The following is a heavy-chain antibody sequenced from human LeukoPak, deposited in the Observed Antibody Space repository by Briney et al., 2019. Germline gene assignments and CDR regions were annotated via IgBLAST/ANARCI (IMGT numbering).Heavy chain of an antibody. J-gene: IGHJ6*03. CDR3: ARGFGITSGYSGSYYDYYYYYMDV. Sequence: SETLSLTCTVSGGSISSYYWTWIRQPPGKGLEWIGYIYYSGSTNYNPSLKSRVTISVDTSKNQFSLKLSSVTAADTAVYYCARGFGITSGYSGSYYDYYYYYMDVWGKGTTVTVSS. CDR1: GGSISSYY. D-gene: IGHD1-26*01. CDR2: IYYSGST. V-gene: IGHV4-59*12.